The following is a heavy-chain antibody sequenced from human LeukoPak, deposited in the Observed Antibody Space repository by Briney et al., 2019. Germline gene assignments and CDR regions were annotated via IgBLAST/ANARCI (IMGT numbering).Heavy chain of an antibody. Sequence: QPGGSLRLSCAASEFTFTKYYMSWVRQAPGKGLEWVANIKQDGGEKYYVDSVKGRFTISRDNAKNSMYLQMNSLRVEDTALYYCARELSGRYFDLWGQGTLVTVSS. CDR3: ARELSGRYFDL. D-gene: IGHD1-26*01. CDR1: EFTFTKYY. CDR2: IKQDGGEK. J-gene: IGHJ4*02. V-gene: IGHV3-7*01.